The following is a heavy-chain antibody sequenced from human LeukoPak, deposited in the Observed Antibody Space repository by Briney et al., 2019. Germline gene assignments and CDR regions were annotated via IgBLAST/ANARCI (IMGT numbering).Heavy chain of an antibody. Sequence: SETLSLTCAVYGGSFSGYYWSWIRQPPGKGLEWIGEINHSGSTNYNPSLKSQVTISVDTSKNQFSLKLSSVTAADTAVYYCARGLTIWFGESDDAFDIWGQGTMVTVSS. CDR1: GGSFSGYY. CDR2: INHSGST. D-gene: IGHD3-10*01. V-gene: IGHV4-34*01. J-gene: IGHJ3*02. CDR3: ARGLTIWFGESDDAFDI.